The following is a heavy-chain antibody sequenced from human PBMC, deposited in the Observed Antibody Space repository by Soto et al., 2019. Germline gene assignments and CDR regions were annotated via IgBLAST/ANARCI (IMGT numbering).Heavy chain of an antibody. V-gene: IGHV4-30-2*01. Sequence: SETLSLTCAVSGGSISSGGYSWSWIRQPPGKGLEWIGYIYHSGSTYYNPSLKSRVTISVDRSKNQFSLKLSSVTAADTAVYYCARGSSTRKGYYFDYWGQGTLVSVSS. CDR1: GGSISSGGYS. J-gene: IGHJ4*02. CDR2: IYHSGST. CDR3: ARGSSTRKGYYFDY.